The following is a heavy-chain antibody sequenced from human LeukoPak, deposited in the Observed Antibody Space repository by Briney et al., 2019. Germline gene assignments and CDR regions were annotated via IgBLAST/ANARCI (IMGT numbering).Heavy chain of an antibody. CDR1: GFTFDDYG. CDR3: AILPGYSSGWYEVNY. J-gene: IGHJ4*02. V-gene: IGHV3-20*04. Sequence: SGVCLRLSCAASGFTFDDYGMSWVRQAPGKGLEWVSGINWYGGSTGYADSVKGRFTISRDNSKNTLYLQMNSLRAEGTAVYYCAILPGYSSGWYEVNYWGQGTLVTLST. CDR2: INWYGGST. D-gene: IGHD6-13*01.